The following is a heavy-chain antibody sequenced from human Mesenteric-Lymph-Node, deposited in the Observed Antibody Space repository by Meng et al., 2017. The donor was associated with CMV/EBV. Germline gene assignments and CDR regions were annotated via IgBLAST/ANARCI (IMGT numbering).Heavy chain of an antibody. V-gene: IGHV4-34*01. Sequence: QGQLPQWGAGLLKPSETLSVPCAVYGGSFSGYYWNGIRQSPEKGLEWIGEINHSGSTTYNPSFTSRIIISVDTSTNQISLNMSSVTAADTAVYYCARGSSYDILTGYFDYWGQGALVTVSS. CDR2: INHSGST. D-gene: IGHD3-9*01. J-gene: IGHJ4*02. CDR1: GGSFSGYY. CDR3: ARGSSYDILTGYFDY.